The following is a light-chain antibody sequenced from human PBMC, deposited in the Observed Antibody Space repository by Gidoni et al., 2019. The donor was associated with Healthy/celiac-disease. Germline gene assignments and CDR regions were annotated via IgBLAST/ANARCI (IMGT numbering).Light chain of an antibody. CDR3: QQYNNWPRT. V-gene: IGKV3-15*01. J-gene: IGKJ1*01. Sequence: EIVMTQSPATLSVSPGERATLSCRASQSVSSNLAWYQQKPGHAPRLLLYGASTRATGIPARFSGSWSGTEFTLTISSLQSEDFAVYYCQQYNNWPRTFGQGTKVEIK. CDR1: QSVSSN. CDR2: GAS.